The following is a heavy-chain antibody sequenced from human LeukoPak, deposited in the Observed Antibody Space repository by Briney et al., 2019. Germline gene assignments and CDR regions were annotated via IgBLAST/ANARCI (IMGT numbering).Heavy chain of an antibody. D-gene: IGHD3-22*01. J-gene: IGHJ6*02. CDR3: AREYYYDSSGYYYTKYYYGMDV. CDR2: IIPIFGTA. CDR1: GYTFTTYG. Sequence: GASVTVSCKASGYTFTTYGISWVRQAPGQGLEWMGGIIPIFGTANYAQKFQGRVTITADESTSTAYMELSSLRSEDTAVYYCAREYYYDSSGYYYTKYYYGMDVWGQGTTVTVSS. V-gene: IGHV1-69*13.